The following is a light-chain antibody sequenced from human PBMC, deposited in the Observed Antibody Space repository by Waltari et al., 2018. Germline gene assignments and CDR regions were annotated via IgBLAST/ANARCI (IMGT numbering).Light chain of an antibody. CDR3: GAWDSSLTTVL. V-gene: IGLV1-51*01. Sequence: HSALTPPPSVSAAPGQKVTVSCSGDTSNIGPYSGSWYQQLPGTAPKLLIYDNNRRPSGIPDRFSASKSDTSATLGISGLQTGYEADYYCGAWDSSLTTVLFGGGTKLTVL. CDR1: TSNIGPYS. J-gene: IGLJ2*01. CDR2: DNN.